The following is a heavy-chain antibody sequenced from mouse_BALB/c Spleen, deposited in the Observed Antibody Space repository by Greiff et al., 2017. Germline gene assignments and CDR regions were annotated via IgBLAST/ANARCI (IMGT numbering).Heavy chain of an antibody. CDR2: ISYSGST. CDR3: ARTGKYGNSYWYFDG. V-gene: IGHV3-2*02. D-gene: IGHD2-1*01. Sequence: EVKVEESGPGLVKPSQSLSLTCTVTGYSITSDYAWNWIRQFPGNKLEWMGYISYSGSTSYNPSLKSRISITRDTSKNQFFLQLNSVTTEDTATYYCARTGKYGNSYWYFDGWGAGTTVTVSS. CDR1: GYSITSDYA. J-gene: IGHJ1*01.